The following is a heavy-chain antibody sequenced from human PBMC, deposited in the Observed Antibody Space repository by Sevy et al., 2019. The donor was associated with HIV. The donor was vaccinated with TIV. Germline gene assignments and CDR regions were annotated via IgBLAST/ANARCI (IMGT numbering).Heavy chain of an antibody. CDR2: ISGSGDNT. V-gene: IGHV3-23*01. J-gene: IGHJ4*02. D-gene: IGHD5-18*01. CDR3: AKDSGDDNYGLFDY. CDR1: GFTFSNYA. Sequence: GGSLRLSCGASGFTFSNYAMSWVRQAPGKGLEWFSSISGSGDNTYNADSVKGRFTVSRDNSKNTLYLQMNSLRAEDTAVDYCAKDSGDDNYGLFDYWGQGTLVTVSS.